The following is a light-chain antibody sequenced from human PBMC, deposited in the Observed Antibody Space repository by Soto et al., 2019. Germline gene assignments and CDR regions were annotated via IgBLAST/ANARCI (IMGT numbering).Light chain of an antibody. Sequence: QSALTQPASVSGSPGQSITISCTGTSSDVGNYNFVSWYQQHPGKAPKLIISEVSNRPSGVSNRFSASKSGNTASLTISGLLAEDEADYYCSSYTRSSTPYVFGTGTKVTVL. CDR2: EVS. V-gene: IGLV2-14*01. J-gene: IGLJ1*01. CDR1: SSDVGNYNF. CDR3: SSYTRSSTPYV.